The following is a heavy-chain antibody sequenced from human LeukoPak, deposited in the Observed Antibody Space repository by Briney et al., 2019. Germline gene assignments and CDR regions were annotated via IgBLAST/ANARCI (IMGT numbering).Heavy chain of an antibody. J-gene: IGHJ4*02. Sequence: GGSLRLSCAASGFTFSNYWMSWVRQAPGKGLEWVSSISSSSSYIYYADSVKGRFTISRDNAKNSLYLQMNSLRAEDTAVYYCARDDIGSYYYFDYWGQGTLVTVSS. CDR1: GFTFSNYW. CDR2: ISSSSSYI. D-gene: IGHD1-26*01. V-gene: IGHV3-21*01. CDR3: ARDDIGSYYYFDY.